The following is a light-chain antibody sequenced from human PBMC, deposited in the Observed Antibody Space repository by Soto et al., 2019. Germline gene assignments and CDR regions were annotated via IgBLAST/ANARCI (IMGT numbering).Light chain of an antibody. J-gene: IGLJ2*01. CDR1: SRDVGNYNY. Sequence: QSALTQPASVSGSPGQSITISCSGTSRDVGNYNYVSWYQHHPGKAPKLMIYDVSNRPSGVSDRFSASKSGNTASLTISGLQAEDEAEYYCSSYTGTSNLIFGGGTKLTVL. CDR3: SSYTGTSNLI. CDR2: DVS. V-gene: IGLV2-14*03.